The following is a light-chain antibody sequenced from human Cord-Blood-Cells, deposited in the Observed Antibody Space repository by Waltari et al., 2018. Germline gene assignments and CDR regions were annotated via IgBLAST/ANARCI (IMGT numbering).Light chain of an antibody. CDR2: LNTDGSH. J-gene: IGLJ2*01. V-gene: IGLV4-69*01. CDR1: SGHSSFA. CDR3: QTWTTGIRV. Sequence: QPVLTQSPSASASLGASVKLTCTLSSGHSSFAIAWHQQQQGKAPRFLMRLNTDGSHNKGDGIPDRFSGSRSGAERYLTISNLQSEDEADYYCQTWTTGIRVFGGGTRLTVL.